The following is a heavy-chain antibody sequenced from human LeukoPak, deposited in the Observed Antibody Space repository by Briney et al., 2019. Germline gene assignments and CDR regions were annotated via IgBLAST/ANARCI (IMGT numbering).Heavy chain of an antibody. V-gene: IGHV3-23*01. CDR3: ARGWYGPDY. Sequence: GGSLRLSCAASGFTFSSYSMNWVRQAPGKGLEWVSGIGGSAGSTYYADSVKGRSTISRDNSKNTLYLQMNSLRDEDTAVYYCARGWYGPDYWGQGTLVTVSS. J-gene: IGHJ4*02. D-gene: IGHD6-19*01. CDR2: IGGSAGST. CDR1: GFTFSSYS.